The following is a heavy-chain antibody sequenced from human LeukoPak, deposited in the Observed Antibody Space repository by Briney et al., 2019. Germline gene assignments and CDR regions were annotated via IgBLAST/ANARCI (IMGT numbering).Heavy chain of an antibody. CDR1: GGSFSGYY. CDR3: ARHLPSSWYKYFDY. D-gene: IGHD6-13*01. Sequence: SETLSLTCAVYGGSFSGYYWSWVRQPPGKGLEWIGEINHSGSTNYNPSLKSRVTISVDTSKNQFSLKLSSVTAADTAVYYCARHLPSSWYKYFDYWGQGTLVTVSS. J-gene: IGHJ4*02. CDR2: INHSGST. V-gene: IGHV4-34*01.